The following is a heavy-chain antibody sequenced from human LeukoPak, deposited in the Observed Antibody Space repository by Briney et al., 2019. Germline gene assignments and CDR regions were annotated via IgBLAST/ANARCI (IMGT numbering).Heavy chain of an antibody. V-gene: IGHV4-61*02. CDR3: ASGERRYSYGSSFYYYYGMDV. CDR1: VGSIITARYY. CDR2: MYASVST. D-gene: IGHD5-18*01. Sequence: PLSLTCIVPVGSIITARYYWSWIRQPAGKGLECMGRMYASVSTNYNPSFKSRVTISVDTSKNQCSRKLSSVTAADTAVYYCASGERRYSYGSSFYYYYGMDVWGQGTTVTVSS. J-gene: IGHJ6*02.